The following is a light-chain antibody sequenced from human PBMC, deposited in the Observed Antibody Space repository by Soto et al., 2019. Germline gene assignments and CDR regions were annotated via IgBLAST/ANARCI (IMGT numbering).Light chain of an antibody. Sequence: QSVLTQPPSASGSPGQSVTISCTGTSSDVGGYKYVSWYQQHPGKAPKLMIYEVSKRPSGVPDRFSGSKSGNTASLTVSGLQAEDEADYYCSPYAGSILGVFGGGTQLTVL. CDR3: SPYAGSILGV. CDR2: EVS. CDR1: SSDVGGYKY. V-gene: IGLV2-8*01. J-gene: IGLJ3*02.